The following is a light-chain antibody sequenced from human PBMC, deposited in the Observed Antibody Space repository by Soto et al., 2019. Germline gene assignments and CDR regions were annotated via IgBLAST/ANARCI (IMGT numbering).Light chain of an antibody. J-gene: IGKJ1*01. CDR1: QSISSW. CDR3: QQYNSYSKT. Sequence: DIQMTQSPSTLSASVGDRVTITCRASQSISSWLAWYQQKPGKAPKLLIYDASSLESGVPSRFSGHGSGTEFTLTTSSLQPDDSASYYCQQYNSYSKTFGQGTKVDIK. V-gene: IGKV1-5*01. CDR2: DAS.